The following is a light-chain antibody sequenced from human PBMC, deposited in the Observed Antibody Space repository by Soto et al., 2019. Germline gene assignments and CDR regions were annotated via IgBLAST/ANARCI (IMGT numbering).Light chain of an antibody. CDR2: GAS. CDR1: QSVSSN. Sequence: EIVMTQSPATLSVSPGERATLSCRASQSVSSNLAWYQQKPGQAPRLLFYGASTRATGIPARFSGGGSGTEFTLTISSLQSEDFAVYYCQQYNNWPRTFGQGTKVEIK. V-gene: IGKV3-15*01. CDR3: QQYNNWPRT. J-gene: IGKJ1*01.